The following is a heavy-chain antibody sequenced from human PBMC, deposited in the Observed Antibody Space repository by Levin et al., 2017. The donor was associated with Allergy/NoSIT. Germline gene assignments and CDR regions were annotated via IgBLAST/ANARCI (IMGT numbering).Heavy chain of an antibody. Sequence: PSETLSLTCTLSGGAISIFYWNWIRQPPGKGLEWLGYITESGRPSYNPSLKSRLTVSLATSKNQFSLHLSSMTAADTALYYCARDTGGFAFDLWGQGTLVTVSS. D-gene: IGHD1-1*01. CDR2: ITESGRP. CDR3: ARDTGGFAFDL. V-gene: IGHV4-59*01. J-gene: IGHJ3*01. CDR1: GGAISIFY.